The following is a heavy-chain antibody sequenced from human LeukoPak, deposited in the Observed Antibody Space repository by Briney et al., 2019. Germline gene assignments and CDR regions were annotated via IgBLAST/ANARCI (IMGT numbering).Heavy chain of an antibody. V-gene: IGHV4-30-4*01. D-gene: IGHD3-10*01. CDR3: ARDVGGYWSPAQGAFDI. Sequence: SETLSLTCTVSGGSISSGDYYWSWIRQPPGKGLEWIGYIYYSGSTYYNPSLKSRVTISVDTSKNQFSLKLSSVTAADTAVYYCARDVGGYWSPAQGAFDIWGQGTMVTVSS. CDR1: GGSISSGDYY. CDR2: IYYSGST. J-gene: IGHJ3*02.